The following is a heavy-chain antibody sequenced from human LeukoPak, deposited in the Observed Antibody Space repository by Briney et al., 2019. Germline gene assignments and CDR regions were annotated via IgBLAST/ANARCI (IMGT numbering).Heavy chain of an antibody. CDR3: ARDLDSLWELLPWFDP. D-gene: IGHD1-26*01. J-gene: IGHJ5*02. V-gene: IGHV3-53*01. CDR2: IYSGGST. Sequence: HTGGSLRLSCAASGFTVSSNYMSWVRHAPGKGLEWVSVIYSGGSTYYADSVKGRFTISRDNSKNTLYLQMNSLRAEDTAVYFCARDLDSLWELLPWFDPWGQGTLVTVSS. CDR1: GFTVSSNY.